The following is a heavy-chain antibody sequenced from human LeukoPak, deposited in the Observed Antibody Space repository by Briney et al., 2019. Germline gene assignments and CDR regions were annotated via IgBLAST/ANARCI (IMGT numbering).Heavy chain of an antibody. V-gene: IGHV3-30*02. CDR2: IRYDGSNK. CDR3: AKSDYSNNY. Sequence: PAGRSLRLSSAASGFTFSSYGMLWVRQAPGKGLEWVAFIRYDGSNKYYADSVKGRFTISRDNSKNTLFLQINSLRAEDTAVYYCAKSDYSNNYWGQGTLVTVSS. D-gene: IGHD4-11*01. J-gene: IGHJ4*02. CDR1: GFTFSSYG.